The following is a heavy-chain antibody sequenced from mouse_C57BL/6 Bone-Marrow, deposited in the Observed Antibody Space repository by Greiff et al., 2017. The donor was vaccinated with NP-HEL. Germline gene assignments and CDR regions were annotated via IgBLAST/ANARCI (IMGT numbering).Heavy chain of an antibody. V-gene: IGHV5-15*01. D-gene: IGHD1-1*01. J-gene: IGHJ1*03. CDR1: GFTFSDYG. CDR3: ARYYYGSSYWYFDV. CDR2: ISNLAYSI. Sequence: EVHLVESGGGLVQPGGSLKLSCAASGFTFSDYGMAWVRQAPRKGPEWVAFISNLAYSIYYADTVTGRFTISRENAKNTLYLEMSSLRSEDTAMYYCARYYYGSSYWYFDVWGTGTTVTVSS.